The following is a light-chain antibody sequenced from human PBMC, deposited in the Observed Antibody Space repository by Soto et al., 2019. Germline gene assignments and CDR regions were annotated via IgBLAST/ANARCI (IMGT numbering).Light chain of an antibody. CDR1: HFISNF. J-gene: IGKJ2*01. Sequence: DIQMTQSPSSLSASAGDSVTITCRASHFISNFLAWYHLRPGKPPRLLMYSATTLHSGVPSRGRCSGVGTAFTLTISGLQPEDAGTYYCQSCRNVTYIFAQGTRVE. CDR3: QSCRNVTYI. CDR2: SAT. V-gene: IGKV1-27*01.